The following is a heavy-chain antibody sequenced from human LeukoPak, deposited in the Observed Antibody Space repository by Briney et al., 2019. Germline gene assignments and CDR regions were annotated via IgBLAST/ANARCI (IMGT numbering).Heavy chain of an antibody. CDR3: AREEVAFDY. CDR2: IKQDGSEK. D-gene: IGHD2-15*01. V-gene: IGHV3-7*01. CDR1: GFTFSSYW. Sequence: GGSLRLSCAASGFTFSSYWTSWVRQAPGKGLEWVANIKQDGSEKYYVDSVKGRFTISRDNAKNSLYLQMNSLRAEDTAVYYCAREEVAFDYWGQGTLVTVSS. J-gene: IGHJ4*02.